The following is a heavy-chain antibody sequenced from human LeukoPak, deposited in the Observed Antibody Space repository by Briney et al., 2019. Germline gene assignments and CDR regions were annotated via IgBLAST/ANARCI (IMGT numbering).Heavy chain of an antibody. CDR2: IIPIFGTA. V-gene: IGHV1-69*13. CDR1: GYTFTSYG. D-gene: IGHD3-22*01. CDR3: ARVMGDSSGQIDY. J-gene: IGHJ4*02. Sequence: ASVKVSCKASGYTFTSYGISWVRQAPGQGLEWMGGIIPIFGTADYAQKFQGRVTITADESTSTAYMELSSLRSEDTAVYYCARVMGDSSGQIDYWGQGTLVTVSS.